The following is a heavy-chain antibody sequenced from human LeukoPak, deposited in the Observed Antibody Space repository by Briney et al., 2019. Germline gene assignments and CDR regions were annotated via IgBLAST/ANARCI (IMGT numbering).Heavy chain of an antibody. J-gene: IGHJ3*02. CDR2: IRGSGVNT. Sequence: GGSLRLSCTASGISFSAYAMMWVRQAPGKGPEWVSAIRGSGVNTYYADSVKGRFTISRDNSKYTLFLQMNSLRAEDTAVYYCARDPNGDYIGAFDMWGPGTMVTVSS. D-gene: IGHD4-17*01. CDR3: ARDPNGDYIGAFDM. CDR1: GISFSAYA. V-gene: IGHV3-23*01.